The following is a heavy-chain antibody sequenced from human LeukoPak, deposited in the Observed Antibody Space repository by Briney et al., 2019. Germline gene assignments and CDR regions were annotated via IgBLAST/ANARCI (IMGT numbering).Heavy chain of an antibody. CDR1: GYTFTSYV. V-gene: IGHV1-8*03. CDR2: MNPYSGNT. Sequence: GASVKVSCKASGYTFTSYVINWVRQATGQGLEWMGWMNPYSGNTGYAQKLQGRVTITRNTSISTAYIELSSLRSEDTAVCSRARAKIFGVVMAYYSPDVWGKGTTATVSS. J-gene: IGHJ6*03. CDR3: ARAKIFGVVMAYYSPDV. D-gene: IGHD3-3*01.